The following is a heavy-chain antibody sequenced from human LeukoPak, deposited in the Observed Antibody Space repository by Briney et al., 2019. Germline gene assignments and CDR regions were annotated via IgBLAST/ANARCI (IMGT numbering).Heavy chain of an antibody. CDR1: GYTFMSHG. Sequence: GASVTVSCKAYGYTFMSHGISWVRQAPGQGLEWMGWISGSSSNTNYAHRLQGRVTMTTDTSTTTAYMELRSLRSDDTAVYYCARATGTWGHDGFDIWGQGTMVTVSS. D-gene: IGHD3-16*01. CDR3: ARATGTWGHDGFDI. J-gene: IGHJ3*02. CDR2: ISGSSSNT. V-gene: IGHV1-18*01.